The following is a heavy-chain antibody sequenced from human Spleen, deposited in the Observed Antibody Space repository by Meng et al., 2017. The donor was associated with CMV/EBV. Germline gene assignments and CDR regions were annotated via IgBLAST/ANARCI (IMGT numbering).Heavy chain of an antibody. CDR3: AVGYCSSTSCISYNWFDP. D-gene: IGHD2-2*01. CDR1: TFSSYA. Sequence: TFSSYALSWVRQAPGQGLEWMGGIIPIFGTANYAQKFQGRVTITTDESTSTAYMELSSLRSEDTAVYYCAVGYCSSTSCISYNWFDPWGQGTLVTVSS. CDR2: IIPIFGTA. J-gene: IGHJ5*02. V-gene: IGHV1-69*05.